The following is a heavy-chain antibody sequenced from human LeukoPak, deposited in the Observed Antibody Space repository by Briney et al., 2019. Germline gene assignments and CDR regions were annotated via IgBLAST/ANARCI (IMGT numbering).Heavy chain of an antibody. V-gene: IGHV3-9*01. Sequence: SLRLSCAASGFTFDDYAMHWVRQAPGKGLEWVSGISWNSGSIGYADSVKGRFTISRDNAKNSLYLQMNSLRAEDTALYYCAKDNYGGNSFMDVWGKGTTVTVSS. CDR2: ISWNSGSI. CDR1: GFTFDDYA. CDR3: AKDNYGGNSFMDV. J-gene: IGHJ6*03. D-gene: IGHD4-23*01.